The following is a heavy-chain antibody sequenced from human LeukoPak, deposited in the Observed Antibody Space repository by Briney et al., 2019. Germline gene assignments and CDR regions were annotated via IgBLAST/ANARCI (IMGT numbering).Heavy chain of an antibody. CDR2: INAGNGNT. V-gene: IGHV1-3*01. CDR1: GYTFTSYA. CDR3: ARGTYYYGMDV. Sequence: DSVKVSCKASGYTFTSYAMHWVRQSPGQRLEWMGWINAGNGNTKYSQKFQGRVTITRDTSASTAYMELSSLRSEDTAVYYCARGTYYYGMDVWGKGTTVTVSS. J-gene: IGHJ6*04.